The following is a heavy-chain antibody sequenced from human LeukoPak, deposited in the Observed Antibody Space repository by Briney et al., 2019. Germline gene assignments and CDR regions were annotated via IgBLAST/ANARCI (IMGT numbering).Heavy chain of an antibody. Sequence: GGSLRLSCSASGFDFATYWINWVRQAPGKGLEWVANISPDGSARYVDAVRGRFTTSRDDAKNSLSMEMNSLRAEDTAVYYCAGWGGGVNHWGQGTLVTVSS. V-gene: IGHV3-7*01. CDR3: AGWGGGVNH. CDR1: GFDFATYW. CDR2: ISPDGSAR. J-gene: IGHJ4*02. D-gene: IGHD3-16*01.